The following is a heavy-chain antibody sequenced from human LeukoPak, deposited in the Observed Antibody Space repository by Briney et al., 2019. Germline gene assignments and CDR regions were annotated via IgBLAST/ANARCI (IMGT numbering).Heavy chain of an antibody. D-gene: IGHD2-8*01. CDR1: GFTFSSYA. Sequence: GGSLRLSCAASGFTFSSYAMSWVRQAPGKGLEWVSAISGSGGSTYYADSVKGRFTISRDNSKNTLYLQMNCLRAEDTAVYYCASRYCTNGVCYVWFPHDTFDIWGQGTMVTVSS. V-gene: IGHV3-23*01. CDR3: ASRYCTNGVCYVWFPHDTFDI. CDR2: ISGSGGST. J-gene: IGHJ3*02.